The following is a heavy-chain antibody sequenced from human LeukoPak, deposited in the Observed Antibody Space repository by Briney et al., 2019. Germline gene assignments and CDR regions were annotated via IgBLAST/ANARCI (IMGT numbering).Heavy chain of an antibody. CDR2: IYYSGST. Sequence: PSETLSLTCTVSGGSISSYYWSWIRQPPGKGLEWIGYIYYSGSTNYNPSLKSRVTMSVDTSKNQFSLKLSSVTAADTAVYYCARDEDYYDSSGCSRGSRFDYWGQGTLVTVSS. J-gene: IGHJ4*02. CDR1: GGSISSYY. D-gene: IGHD3-22*01. CDR3: ARDEDYYDSSGCSRGSRFDY. V-gene: IGHV4-59*12.